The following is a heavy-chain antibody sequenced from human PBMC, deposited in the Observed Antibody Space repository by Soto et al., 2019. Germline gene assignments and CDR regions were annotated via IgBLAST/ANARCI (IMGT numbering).Heavy chain of an antibody. CDR3: AKKVLFVLAAPSDRFDP. CDR1: GFTFSSYA. CDR2: ISGSGGST. D-gene: IGHD2-15*01. Sequence: PGGSLRLSCAASGFTFSSYAMSWVRQAPGKGLEWVSAISGSGGSTYYADSVKGRFTISRDNSKNTLYLQMNSLRAEGTAVYYCAKKVLFVLAAPSDRFDPWGQGTLVTVSS. J-gene: IGHJ5*02. V-gene: IGHV3-23*01.